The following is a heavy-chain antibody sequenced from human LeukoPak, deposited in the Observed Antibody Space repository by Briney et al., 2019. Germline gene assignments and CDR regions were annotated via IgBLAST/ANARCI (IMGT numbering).Heavy chain of an antibody. CDR2: ISACNGNT. V-gene: IGHV1-18*01. J-gene: IGHJ5*02. CDR3: ARDGAAAGRNWFDP. CDR1: GYTFTSYG. D-gene: IGHD6-13*01. Sequence: GASVKVSCKASGYTFTSYGISWVRQAPGQGLEWMGWISACNGNTNYAQKLQGRVTMTTDTSTSTAYMELRSLRSDDTAVYYCARDGAAAGRNWFDPWGQGTLVTVSS.